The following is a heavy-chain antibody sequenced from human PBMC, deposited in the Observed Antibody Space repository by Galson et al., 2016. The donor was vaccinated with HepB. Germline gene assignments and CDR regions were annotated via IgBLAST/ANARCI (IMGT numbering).Heavy chain of an antibody. Sequence: SETLSPTCAVSGGSITNNWWSWVRQPPGKGLEWIGEIYHSGSANYNPSLKTRVTISVDKSKNQFSLKLSSVTAADTAVYFCARFTRYAYNSSGYVWFDPWGQGTLVTVSS. D-gene: IGHD3-22*01. CDR3: ARFTRYAYNSSGYVWFDP. CDR2: IYHSGSA. CDR1: GGSITNNW. J-gene: IGHJ5*02. V-gene: IGHV4-4*02.